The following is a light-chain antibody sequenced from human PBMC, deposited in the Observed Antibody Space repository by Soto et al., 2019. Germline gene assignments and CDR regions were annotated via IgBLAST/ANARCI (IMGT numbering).Light chain of an antibody. CDR1: QDINSY. CDR3: LQTYSIPRT. V-gene: IGKV1-39*01. Sequence: IQLTQSPSSLSASIGARVTITCRASQDINSYLAWYQQKPGKAPKLLINKASSLESGVPSRFSGSGSGTDFTLTISSLQPEDFATYYCLQTYSIPRTFGGGTKVDIK. CDR2: KAS. J-gene: IGKJ4*01.